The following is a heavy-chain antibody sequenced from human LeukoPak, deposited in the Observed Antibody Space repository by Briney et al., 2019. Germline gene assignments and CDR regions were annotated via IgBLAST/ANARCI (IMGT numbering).Heavy chain of an antibody. CDR1: GGSISSYY. V-gene: IGHV4-59*01. Sequence: SETLSLTCTVSGGSISSYYWSWIRQPPGKGLEWIGYIYYSGTTNYNPSLKSRVTISVDTSKNQFSLKLSSVTAADTAVYYCARGVHIAAAQYAYWGQGTLVTVSS. J-gene: IGHJ4*02. CDR2: IYYSGTT. D-gene: IGHD6-13*01. CDR3: ARGVHIAAAQYAY.